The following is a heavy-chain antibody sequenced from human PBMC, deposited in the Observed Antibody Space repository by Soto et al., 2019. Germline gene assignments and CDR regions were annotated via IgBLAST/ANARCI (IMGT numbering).Heavy chain of an antibody. CDR1: GFTFDDYG. D-gene: IGHD6-13*01. J-gene: IGHJ5*02. Sequence: GGSLRLSCAASGFTFDDYGMSWVRQAPGKGLEWVSGINWNGGSTGYADSVKGRFTISRDNAKNSLYLQMNSLRAEDTALYYCARDLGIAAGYNWFDPWGQGALVTVSS. CDR2: INWNGGST. CDR3: ARDLGIAAGYNWFDP. V-gene: IGHV3-20*04.